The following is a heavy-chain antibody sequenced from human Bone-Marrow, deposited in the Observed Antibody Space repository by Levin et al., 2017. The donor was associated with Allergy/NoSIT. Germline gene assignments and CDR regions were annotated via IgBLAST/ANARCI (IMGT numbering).Heavy chain of an antibody. V-gene: IGHV1-18*01. Sequence: ASVKVSCKASGYTFRNYGISWVRQAPGRGLEWLGWISTDTGNRPSSPPLPCRVTMTTDTSTDTAHLELRSLRSDDTAIYYCARLVVGAKGWFAPWGQGTPVTVSS. J-gene: IGHJ5*02. D-gene: IGHD2-21*01. CDR3: ARLVVGAKGWFAP. CDR2: ISTDTGNR. CDR1: GYTFRNYG.